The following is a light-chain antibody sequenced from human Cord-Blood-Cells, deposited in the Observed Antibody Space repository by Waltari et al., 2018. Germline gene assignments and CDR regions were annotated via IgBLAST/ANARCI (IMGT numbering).Light chain of an antibody. V-gene: IGLV2-23*01. CDR1: SSDVGSYTL. Sequence: QSALTQPASVSGSPGQSITISSTGTSSDVGSYTLVSWYQQHPGKAPKLMIYEGSKRPSGVSNRFSGSKSGNTASLTISGLQAEDEADYYCCSDAGSSTWVFGGGTKLTVL. CDR3: CSDAGSSTWV. CDR2: EGS. J-gene: IGLJ3*02.